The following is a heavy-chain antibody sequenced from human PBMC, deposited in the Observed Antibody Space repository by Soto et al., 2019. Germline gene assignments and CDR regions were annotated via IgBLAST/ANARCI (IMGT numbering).Heavy chain of an antibody. J-gene: IGHJ4*02. CDR1: GGSIXSSDYY. Sequence: SETLSLTCTVSGGSIXSSDYYWGWIRQPPGKGLEWIGNIYYSGSTYYNPSLKSRVTISVDTSKNQFSLKLSSVTAADTAVYYCARRGSGSYSDYWGQGTLVTVSS. CDR3: ARRGSGSYSDY. V-gene: IGHV4-39*01. CDR2: IYYSGST. D-gene: IGHD3-10*01.